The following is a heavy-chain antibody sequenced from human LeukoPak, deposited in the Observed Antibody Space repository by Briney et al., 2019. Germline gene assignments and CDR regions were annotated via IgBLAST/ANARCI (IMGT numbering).Heavy chain of an antibody. D-gene: IGHD5-18*01. CDR3: AKDEGGSYAY. V-gene: IGHV3-7*01. CDR2: IKLDGSEK. Sequence: GGSLRLSCVASGFTFGKYWMSWVRQAPGKGLEWVANIKLDGSEKNYVDSVKGRFTISRDNTKNSLYLQMNSLRAEDTAVYYCAKDEGGSYAYWGQGTLVTVSS. J-gene: IGHJ4*02. CDR1: GFTFGKYW.